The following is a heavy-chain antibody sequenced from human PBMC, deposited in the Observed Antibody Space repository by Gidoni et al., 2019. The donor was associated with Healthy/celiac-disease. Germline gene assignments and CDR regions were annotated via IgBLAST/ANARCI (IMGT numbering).Heavy chain of an antibody. CDR2: ISGSGGST. D-gene: IGHD3-10*01. CDR1: GLTFSSHA. Sequence: EVQLLESGGGLVQPGGSLRLPFPASGLTFSSHAMRGVRQAPGKGLAWVSAISGSGGSTYYADSGKGRFTISRDNSKNTLYLQMNSLRAEDTAVYYCAKDEPLWFGELLKGGWNYWGQGTLVTVSS. V-gene: IGHV3-23*01. J-gene: IGHJ4*02. CDR3: AKDEPLWFGELLKGGWNY.